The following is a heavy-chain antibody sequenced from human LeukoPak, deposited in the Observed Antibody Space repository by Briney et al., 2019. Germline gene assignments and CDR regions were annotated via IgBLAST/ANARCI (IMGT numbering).Heavy chain of an antibody. D-gene: IGHD3-10*01. Sequence: SETLSLTCAVYGGSFSGYYWSWIRQPPGKGLEWIGEINHSGSTNYNPSLKSRVTTSVDTSKNQFSLKLSSVTAADTAVYYCARAWGGSGSGPTKNWGQGTLVTVSS. CDR3: ARAWGGSGSGPTKN. V-gene: IGHV4-34*01. CDR2: INHSGST. CDR1: GGSFSGYY. J-gene: IGHJ4*02.